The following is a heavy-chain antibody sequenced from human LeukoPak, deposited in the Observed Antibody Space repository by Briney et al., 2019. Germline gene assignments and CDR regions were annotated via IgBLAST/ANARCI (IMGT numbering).Heavy chain of an antibody. CDR1: GGTFSSYA. V-gene: IGHV1-69*13. J-gene: IGHJ6*03. Sequence: ASVKVSCKASGGTFSSYAISWVRQAPGQGLEWMGGIIPIFGTANYAQKFQGRVTITADESTSTAYMELSSLRSEDTAVYYCARGVGGGGYDYRVGYYYYYMDVWGKGTTVTISS. CDR2: IIPIFGTA. CDR3: ARGVGGGGYDYRVGYYYYYMDV. D-gene: IGHD5-12*01.